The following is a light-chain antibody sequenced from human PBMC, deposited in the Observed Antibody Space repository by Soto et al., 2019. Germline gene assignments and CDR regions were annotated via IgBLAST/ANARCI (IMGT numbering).Light chain of an antibody. V-gene: IGLV2-14*03. Sequence: QSVLTQPTSGSGPPGQSITISCTATNSDVGAYDFVSWYQQHPDKAPKLMIYEVSDRPSGVSNRFSGSKSVNAATLTISGLQAEDEADYYCSSYTSSSTRVFGTGTKVTVL. CDR2: EVS. CDR1: NSDVGAYDF. CDR3: SSYTSSSTRV. J-gene: IGLJ1*01.